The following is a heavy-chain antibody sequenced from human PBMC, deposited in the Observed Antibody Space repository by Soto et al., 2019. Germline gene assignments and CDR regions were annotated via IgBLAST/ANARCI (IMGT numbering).Heavy chain of an antibody. CDR2: IIPIFGTA. D-gene: IGHD1-1*01. CDR3: AAPEVPEPHLYYYYGMDV. CDR1: GGTFSSYA. Sequence: QVQLVQSGAEVKKPGSSVKVSCKASGGTFSSYAISWVRQAPGQGLEWMGGIIPIFGTANYAQKFQGRVTITADESTSTAYMELSSLRSEDTAVYYCAAPEVPEPHLYYYYGMDVWGQGTTVTVSS. V-gene: IGHV1-69*01. J-gene: IGHJ6*02.